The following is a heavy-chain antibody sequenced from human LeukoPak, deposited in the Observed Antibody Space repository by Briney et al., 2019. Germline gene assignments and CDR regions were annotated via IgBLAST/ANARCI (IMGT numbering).Heavy chain of an antibody. J-gene: IGHJ4*02. V-gene: IGHV3-74*01. CDR3: VSFYETY. D-gene: IGHD2/OR15-2a*01. Sequence: GGSLRLSCAASGFTLSSYWMHWVRQAPGKGLVWVSHINSDGSWTSYADSVKGRFTISKDNAKNTVYLQMNNLRAEDTAVYYCVSFYETYWGRGTLVTASS. CDR2: INSDGSWT. CDR1: GFTLSSYW.